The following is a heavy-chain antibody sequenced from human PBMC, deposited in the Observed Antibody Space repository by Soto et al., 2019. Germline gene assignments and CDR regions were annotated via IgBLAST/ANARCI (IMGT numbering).Heavy chain of an antibody. D-gene: IGHD6-19*01. V-gene: IGHV5-51*01. J-gene: IGHJ4*02. CDR2: IHGGDSNT. Sequence: EVQLVQSGAEVKKPGESLKISCKGSGYMFTNYWIGWVRQMPGKGLEWMGIIHGGDSNTRYSPSFDGQVTISTDKSINTAYLQWSSLKASDTAMYYSARRVTSSSGWDYWGQGTLVTVSS. CDR3: ARRVTSSSGWDY. CDR1: GYMFTNYW.